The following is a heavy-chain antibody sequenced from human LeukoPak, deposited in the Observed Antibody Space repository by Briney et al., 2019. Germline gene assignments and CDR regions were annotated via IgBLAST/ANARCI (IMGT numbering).Heavy chain of an antibody. V-gene: IGHV4-59*01. CDR3: ARVRSSSSLSPWYFDL. CDR2: IYYSGST. CDR1: GGSISSYY. Sequence: KASETLSLTCTVSGGSISSYYWSWIRQPPGKGLEWIGYIYYSGSTNYNPSLKSRVTISVDTSKNQFSLKVRSVTAADTAVYYCARVRSSSSLSPWYFDLWGRGTLVTVSS. J-gene: IGHJ2*01. D-gene: IGHD6-13*01.